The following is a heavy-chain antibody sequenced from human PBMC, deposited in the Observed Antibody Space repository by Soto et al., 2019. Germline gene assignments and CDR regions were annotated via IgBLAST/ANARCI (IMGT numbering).Heavy chain of an antibody. CDR1: GGSISSSSYY. D-gene: IGHD2-8*01. V-gene: IGHV4-39*01. Sequence: PSETLSLTCTVSGGSISSSSYYWGWIRQPPGKGLEWIGSIYYSGSTYYNPSLKSRVTISVDTSKNQFSLKLSSVTAADTAVYYLARRAMGCPVYFDYWGQGTLVTVSS. CDR2: IYYSGST. CDR3: ARRAMGCPVYFDY. J-gene: IGHJ4*02.